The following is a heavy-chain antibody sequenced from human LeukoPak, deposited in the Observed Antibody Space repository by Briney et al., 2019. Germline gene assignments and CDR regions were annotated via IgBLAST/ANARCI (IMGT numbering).Heavy chain of an antibody. J-gene: IGHJ4*02. D-gene: IGHD3-16*01. Sequence: GSLRLSCAASGFTFSSYSMNWVRQAPGKGLEWVSYISSSSSTIYYADSVKGRFTISRDNAKNSLYLQMNSLRAEDTAVYYCARGGGAHSDYFDYWGQGTLVTVSS. V-gene: IGHV3-48*01. CDR1: GFTFSSYS. CDR3: ARGGGAHSDYFDY. CDR2: ISSSSSTI.